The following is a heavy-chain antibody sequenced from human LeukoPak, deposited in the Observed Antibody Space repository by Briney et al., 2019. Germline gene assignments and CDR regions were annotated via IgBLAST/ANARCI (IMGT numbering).Heavy chain of an antibody. Sequence: SETLSLTCAVYGGSFSGYYWSWIRQPPGKGLEWIGEINHSGSTNYNPSLKSRVTISVDTSKNQFSLKLSSVTAADTALYYCARANGYRYDYWGQGTLVTVSS. CDR3: ARANGYRYDY. CDR2: INHSGST. V-gene: IGHV4-34*01. J-gene: IGHJ4*02. D-gene: IGHD5-18*01. CDR1: GGSFSGYY.